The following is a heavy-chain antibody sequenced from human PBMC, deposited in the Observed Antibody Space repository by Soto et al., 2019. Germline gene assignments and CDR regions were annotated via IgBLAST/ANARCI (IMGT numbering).Heavy chain of an antibody. J-gene: IGHJ4*02. CDR2: INHRGST. Sequence: QVQLQQWGAGLLKPSETLSLTCAVYGGSFSANYWTWIRQPPGKGLEWIGEINHRGSTNYSPSLKIRVTISVDTSNNHFSLKLTSVTAADTAVYYCASARFDYWGRGILVTVSS. CDR3: ASARFDY. V-gene: IGHV4-34*01. CDR1: GGSFSANY.